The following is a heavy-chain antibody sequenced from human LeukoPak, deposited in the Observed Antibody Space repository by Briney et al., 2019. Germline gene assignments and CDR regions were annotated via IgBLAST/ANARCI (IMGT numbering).Heavy chain of an antibody. CDR2: INHSGST. V-gene: IGHV4-34*01. CDR1: GGSFSGYY. J-gene: IGHJ4*02. Sequence: SETLSLTCAIYGGSFSGYYWSWIRQPPGKGLEWIGEINHSGSTNYNPSLKSRVTISVDTSKNQFSLKLSSVTAADTAVYYCARGLRISRAAGKFLDYWGQGTLVTVSS. CDR3: ARGLRISRAAGKFLDY. D-gene: IGHD6-13*01.